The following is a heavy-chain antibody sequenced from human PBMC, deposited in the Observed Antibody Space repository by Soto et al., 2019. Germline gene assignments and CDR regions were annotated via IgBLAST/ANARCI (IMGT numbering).Heavy chain of an antibody. D-gene: IGHD1-1*01. CDR1: GFMFGTSG. J-gene: IGHJ5*01. V-gene: IGHV3-33*01. CDR3: ARDASGTTSFLGS. CDR2: IWLDGSER. Sequence: GGSLRLSCEASGFMFGTSGMHWVRQAPGKGLEWVSGIWLDGSERYYSDSVKGRFTISRDNSKNTLFLQMNSLRVEDTAVYFCARDASGTTSFLGSWGRGTLVTVSS.